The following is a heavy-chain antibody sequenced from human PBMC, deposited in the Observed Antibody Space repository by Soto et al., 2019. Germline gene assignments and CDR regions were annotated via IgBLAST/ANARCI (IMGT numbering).Heavy chain of an antibody. Sequence: SETLSLTCTVSGGSISSYYWSWIRQPPGKGLEWIGYIYYSGSTNYNPSLKSRVTISVDTSKNQFSLKLSSVTAADTAVYYCARLKWFGDEADYYYYMDVWGKGTTVTVSS. CDR2: IYYSGST. J-gene: IGHJ6*03. CDR1: GGSISSYY. D-gene: IGHD3-10*01. CDR3: ARLKWFGDEADYYYYMDV. V-gene: IGHV4-59*08.